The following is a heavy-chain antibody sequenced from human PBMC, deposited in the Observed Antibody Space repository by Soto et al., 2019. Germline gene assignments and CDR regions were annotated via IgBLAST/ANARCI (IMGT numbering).Heavy chain of an antibody. J-gene: IGHJ6*02. Sequence: SVKVSCKASGVTFSSYAISWVRQAPGQGLEWMGGIIPIFGTANYAQKFQGRVTITADESTSTAYMELSSLRSEDTAVYYCARGDPDYSNYGHYYYGMDVWGQGTTVTVSS. CDR1: GVTFSSYA. D-gene: IGHD4-4*01. CDR3: ARGDPDYSNYGHYYYGMDV. CDR2: IIPIFGTA. V-gene: IGHV1-69*13.